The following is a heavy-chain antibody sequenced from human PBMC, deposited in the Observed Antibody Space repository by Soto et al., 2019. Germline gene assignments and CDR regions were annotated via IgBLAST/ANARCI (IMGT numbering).Heavy chain of an antibody. J-gene: IGHJ4*02. CDR3: ARDLNTESSASSAFPF. CDR1: GYIFTAYG. Sequence: QVQLVQSGPEVKMPGASVKVSCKTSGYIFTAYGLAWLRQAPGQRPEWMGWVSTNDDRTNSAQKSQGRVPMTTARSSPTTSMEVRSLRPDDTAVYYCARDLNTESSASSAFPFWGQGALVTVSS. CDR2: VSTNDDRT. D-gene: IGHD3-22*01. V-gene: IGHV1-18*01.